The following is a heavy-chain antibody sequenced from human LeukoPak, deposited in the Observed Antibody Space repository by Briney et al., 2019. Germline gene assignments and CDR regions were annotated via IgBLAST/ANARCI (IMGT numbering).Heavy chain of an antibody. D-gene: IGHD6-13*01. V-gene: IGHV1-69-2*01. CDR3: AISREQQLP. CDR1: GYTFTDYY. J-gene: IGHJ4*02. CDR2: VDPEDGET. Sequence: ASVKVSCKVSGYTFTDYYMHWVQQAPGKGLEGMGLVDPEDGETIYAEKFQGRVTITADTSTDTAYMELSSLRSEDTAVYYCAISREQQLPWGQGTLVTVSS.